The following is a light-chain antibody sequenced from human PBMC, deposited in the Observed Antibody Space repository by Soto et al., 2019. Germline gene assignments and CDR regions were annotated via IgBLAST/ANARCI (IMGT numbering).Light chain of an antibody. Sequence: DFQMTQSPSSLSASVGDRVTITCRASQSISSYLNWYQQKPGKAPKLLIYAASSLQSGVPSRFSGSGSGTDFTLTISSLQPEDFATYYCQQSYSTRFFGQGTRLEIK. CDR3: QQSYSTRF. CDR2: AAS. J-gene: IGKJ5*01. V-gene: IGKV1-39*01. CDR1: QSISSY.